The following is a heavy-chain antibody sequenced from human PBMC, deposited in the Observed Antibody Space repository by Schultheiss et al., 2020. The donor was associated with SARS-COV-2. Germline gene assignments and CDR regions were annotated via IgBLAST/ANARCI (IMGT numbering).Heavy chain of an antibody. V-gene: IGHV4-59*12. CDR2: IYNIGST. Sequence: SQTLSLTCAVYGGSFSGYYWSWIRQPPGKGLEWIGYIYNIGSTNYNPSLKSRLTISVDTSKNQFSLKLSSVTAADTAVYYCARDTYSSSWSYYYYYGMDVWGQGTTVTVSS. D-gene: IGHD6-6*01. CDR3: ARDTYSSSWSYYYYYGMDV. J-gene: IGHJ6*02. CDR1: GGSFSGYY.